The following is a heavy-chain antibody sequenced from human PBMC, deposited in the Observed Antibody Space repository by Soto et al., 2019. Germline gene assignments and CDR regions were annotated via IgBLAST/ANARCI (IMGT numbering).Heavy chain of an antibody. V-gene: IGHV4-34*01. CDR3: ARTVLGPDLLADSFVDYYYYLDV. D-gene: IGHD3-9*01. CDR1: GGSFSGYY. J-gene: IGHJ6*03. CDR2: IYHTGST. Sequence: SETLSLTCAVYGGSFSGYYWSWIRQPPGKGLEWIGEIYHTGSTSYNPSLKRRVTFSADSSRSQFSLRLNSVTAADTAVYYCARTVLGPDLLADSFVDYYYYLDVWGQGTTVTVSS.